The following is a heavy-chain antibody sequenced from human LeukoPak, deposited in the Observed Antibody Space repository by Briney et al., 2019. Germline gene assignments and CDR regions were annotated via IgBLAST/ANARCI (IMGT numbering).Heavy chain of an antibody. CDR2: IIPILGIA. J-gene: IGHJ4*02. CDR3: ARTDYSSGSFGSY. D-gene: IGHD6-19*01. V-gene: IGHV1-69*04. CDR1: GGTFSSYA. Sequence: GASVKVSCNASGGTFSSYAISWVRQAPGQGLEWMGRIIPILGIANYAQKFQGRVTITADKSTSTAYMELSSLRSEDTAVYYCARTDYSSGSFGSYWGQGTLVTVSS.